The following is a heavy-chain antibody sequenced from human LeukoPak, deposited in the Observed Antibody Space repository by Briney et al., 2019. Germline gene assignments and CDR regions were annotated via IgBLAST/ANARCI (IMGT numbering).Heavy chain of an antibody. J-gene: IGHJ5*02. CDR1: GGSISSYY. CDR2: IYYSGST. Sequence: ASETLSLTCTVSGGSISSYYWSWIRQPPGKGLEWIGYIYYSGSTNYNPSLKSRVTISVDTSKNQFSLKLSSVTAADTAVYYCARQSGVAAAKFDPWGQGTLVTVSS. D-gene: IGHD6-13*01. CDR3: ARQSGVAAAKFDP. V-gene: IGHV4-59*08.